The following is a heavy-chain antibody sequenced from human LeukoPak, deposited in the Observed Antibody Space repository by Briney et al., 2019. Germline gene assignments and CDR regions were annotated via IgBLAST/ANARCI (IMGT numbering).Heavy chain of an antibody. CDR2: ISYDGSNK. D-gene: IGHD5-18*01. Sequence: GRSLRLSCAASGFTFSSYAMHWVRQAPGKGLEWVAVISYDGSNKYYADSVKGRFTISRDNSKNTLYLQMNSLRAEDTAVYYCVGYSYGYEVYDYWGQGTLVTVSS. CDR1: GFTFSSYA. J-gene: IGHJ4*02. CDR3: VGYSYGYEVYDY. V-gene: IGHV3-30-3*01.